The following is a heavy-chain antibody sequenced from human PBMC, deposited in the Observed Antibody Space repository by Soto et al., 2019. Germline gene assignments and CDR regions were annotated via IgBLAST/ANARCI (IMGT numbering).Heavy chain of an antibody. J-gene: IGHJ4*02. CDR3: ARDHQQPVHDYFDY. V-gene: IGHV4-38-2*02. D-gene: IGHD6-13*01. Sequence: SETPCITCAFYVYYISSGYYWGWIRQHPGKGLEWIGSIYYSGSTYYNPSLKSRVTISVDTSKNQFSLKLSSVTAADTAVYYRARDHQQPVHDYFDYWGQGTMFTVSS. CDR2: IYYSGST. CDR1: VYYISSGYY.